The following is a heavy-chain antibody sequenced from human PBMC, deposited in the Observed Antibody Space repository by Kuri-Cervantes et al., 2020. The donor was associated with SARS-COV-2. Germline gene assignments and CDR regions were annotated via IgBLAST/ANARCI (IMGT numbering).Heavy chain of an antibody. CDR2: IYYSGRT. D-gene: IGHD6-6*01. V-gene: IGHV4-59*08. J-gene: IGHJ5*02. CDR3: ARHIGQHSSSENWFDP. Sequence: SETLSLTCAVYGGSFSDYYWSWVRQPPGKGLEWIGYIYYSGRTNYNPSLKSRVTISVDTSKNQFSLKLRSVTAADPAVYYCARHIGQHSSSENWFDPWGRGTLVTVSS. CDR1: GGSFSDYY.